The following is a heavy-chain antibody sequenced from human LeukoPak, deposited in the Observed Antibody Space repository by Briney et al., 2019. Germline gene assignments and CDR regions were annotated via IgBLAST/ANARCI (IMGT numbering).Heavy chain of an antibody. CDR2: ISSSGSTI. Sequence: GGSLRLSCSASGFTFSSYEMNWVRQAPGKGLEWVSYISSSGSTIYYADSVKGRFTISRDNAKNSLYLQMNRLRAEETAVYYCARDKSELVRGGFFDYWGQGTLVTVSS. J-gene: IGHJ4*02. CDR1: GFTFSSYE. V-gene: IGHV3-48*03. CDR3: ARDKSELVRGGFFDY. D-gene: IGHD3-10*01.